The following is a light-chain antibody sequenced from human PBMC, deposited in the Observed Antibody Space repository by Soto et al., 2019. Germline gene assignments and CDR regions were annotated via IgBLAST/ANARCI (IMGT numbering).Light chain of an antibody. J-gene: IGKJ1*01. CDR3: QQYDSYLT. Sequence: DIQMTQSPSTLSASVGDRVTITCLASQSIGSFLGWYQQKPGKTPKLLIYKASILEGGVPSRFSGSGSGTEFTITISSLQPDDFATDYCQQYDSYLTFGQRTTVDMK. CDR1: QSIGSF. V-gene: IGKV1-5*03. CDR2: KAS.